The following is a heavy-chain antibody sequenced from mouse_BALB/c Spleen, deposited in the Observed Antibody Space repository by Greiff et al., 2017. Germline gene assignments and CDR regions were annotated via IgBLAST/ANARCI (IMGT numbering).Heavy chain of an antibody. J-gene: IGHJ4*01. CDR2: IYPGNVNT. CDR1: GYTFTSYY. D-gene: IGHD2-4*01. V-gene: IGHV1S56*01. Sequence: VQLQQSGPELVKPGASVRISCKASGYTFTSYYIHWVKQRPGQGLEWIGWIYPGNVNTKYNEKFKGKATLTADKSSSTAYMQLSSLTSEDSAVYFCARGITPYAMDYWGQGTSVTVSS. CDR3: ARGITPYAMDY.